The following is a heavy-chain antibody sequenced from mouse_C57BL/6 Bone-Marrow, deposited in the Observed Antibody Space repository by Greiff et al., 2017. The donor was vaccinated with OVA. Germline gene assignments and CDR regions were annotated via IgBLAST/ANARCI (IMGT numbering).Heavy chain of an antibody. J-gene: IGHJ3*01. Sequence: VQLQQPGPELVKPGASVKLSCKASGYTFTSYWMHWVKQRPGQGLEWIGNINPSNGGTNYNEKFKSKATLTVDKSSSTAYMQLSSLTSEDSAVYYCARSGLSGDYDQFAYWGQGTLVTVSA. V-gene: IGHV1-53*01. CDR3: ARSGLSGDYDQFAY. CDR1: GYTFTSYW. CDR2: INPSNGGT. D-gene: IGHD2-4*01.